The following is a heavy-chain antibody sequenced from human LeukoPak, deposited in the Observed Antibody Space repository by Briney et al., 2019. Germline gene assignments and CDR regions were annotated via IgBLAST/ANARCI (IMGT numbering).Heavy chain of an antibody. Sequence: GASVKVSCKASGYTFTGYYMHWVRQAPGQGLEWMGWINPNSGGTNYAQKFQGRVTMTRDTSISTAYMELSRLRSDDTAVYYCARDRRIAVAGRSGCFQHWGQGTLVTVSS. D-gene: IGHD6-19*01. V-gene: IGHV1-2*02. CDR1: GYTFTGYY. CDR3: ARDRRIAVAGRSGCFQH. CDR2: INPNSGGT. J-gene: IGHJ1*01.